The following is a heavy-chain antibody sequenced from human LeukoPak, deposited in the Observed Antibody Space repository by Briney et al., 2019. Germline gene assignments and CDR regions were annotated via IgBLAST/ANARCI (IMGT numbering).Heavy chain of an antibody. CDR2: ISYDGNNK. D-gene: IGHD2-15*01. Sequence: PGGSLRLSCAASGFTFSNSAMNWVRQAPGKGLEWVAVISYDGNNKYYSDSVKGRFTISRDNSKNTLYLQMNSLRVEDTAVYYCARAGGYCSGGSCYRGYSWFDPWGQGTLVTVSS. CDR3: ARAGGYCSGGSCYRGYSWFDP. V-gene: IGHV3-30*03. CDR1: GFTFSNSA. J-gene: IGHJ5*02.